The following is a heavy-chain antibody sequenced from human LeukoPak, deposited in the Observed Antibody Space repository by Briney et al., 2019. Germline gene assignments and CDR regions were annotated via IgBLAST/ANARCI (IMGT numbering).Heavy chain of an antibody. V-gene: IGHV4-34*01. CDR2: INHSGST. CDR1: GGSFSGYH. J-gene: IGHJ4*02. D-gene: IGHD3-22*01. CDR3: ARRPPYYYDSSGYKY. Sequence: PSETLSLTCAVYGGSFSGYHWSWIRQPPGKGLEWIGEINHSGSTNYNPSLKSRVTISVETSKKQFSLKLSSVTAADTAVYYCARRPPYYYDSSGYKYWGQGTLVTISS.